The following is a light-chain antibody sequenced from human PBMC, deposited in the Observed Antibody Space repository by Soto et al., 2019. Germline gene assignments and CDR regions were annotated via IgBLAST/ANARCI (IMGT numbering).Light chain of an antibody. J-gene: IGKJ2*01. V-gene: IGKV4-1*01. CDR2: WAS. CDR1: QSVLYSSNNKNY. Sequence: DIVMTQSPDSLAVSLGERATINCKSSQSVLYSSNNKNYLAWYQQRPGQPPKLLIYWASTRESGVPDRFSGSGYGTDFTLTITSLQAEDVAVYYCQQYESTPPTFGQGTKLDIK. CDR3: QQYESTPPT.